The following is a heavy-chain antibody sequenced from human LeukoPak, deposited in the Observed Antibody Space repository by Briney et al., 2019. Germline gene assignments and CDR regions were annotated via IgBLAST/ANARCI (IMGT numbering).Heavy chain of an antibody. CDR2: ISSSGGPT. J-gene: IGHJ4*02. CDR3: AATCSSTSCYGSDY. D-gene: IGHD2-2*01. CDR1: GFTFSTYA. V-gene: IGHV3-23*01. Sequence: GGSLRLSCAASGFTFSTYAMNWVRQAPGKGLQWVSEISSSGGPTYYADSVKGRFTISRDNSKNTVYLQMSSLRAEDTAVYYYAATCSSTSCYGSDYWGQGTLVTVSS.